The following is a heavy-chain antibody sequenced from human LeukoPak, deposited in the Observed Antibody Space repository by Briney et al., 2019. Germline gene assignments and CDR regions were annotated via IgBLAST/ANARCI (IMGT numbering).Heavy chain of an antibody. CDR1: GGSISSSSYY. J-gene: IGHJ3*02. CDR2: ICYSGST. V-gene: IGHV4-39*01. Sequence: SETLSLTCTVSGGSISSSSYYWGWIRQPPGKGLEWIGSICYSGSTYYNPSLKSRVTISVDTSKNQFSLKLSSVTAADTAVYYCARHYYYDSSGLDDAFDIWGQGTMVTVSS. CDR3: ARHYYYDSSGLDDAFDI. D-gene: IGHD3-22*01.